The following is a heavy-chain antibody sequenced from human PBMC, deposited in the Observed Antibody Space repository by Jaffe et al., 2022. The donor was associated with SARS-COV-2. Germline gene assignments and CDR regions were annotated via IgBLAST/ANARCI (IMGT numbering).Heavy chain of an antibody. Sequence: QVQLVESGGGVVQPGRSLRLSCAASGFTFSSYAMHWVRQAPGKGLEWVAVISYDGSNKYYADSVKGRFTISRDNSKNTLYLQMNSLRAEDTAVYYCARDRPTPEPYYDILTGSGGMDVWGQGTTVTVSS. J-gene: IGHJ6*02. CDR2: ISYDGSNK. CDR3: ARDRPTPEPYYDILTGSGGMDV. D-gene: IGHD3-9*01. V-gene: IGHV3-30-3*01. CDR1: GFTFSSYA.